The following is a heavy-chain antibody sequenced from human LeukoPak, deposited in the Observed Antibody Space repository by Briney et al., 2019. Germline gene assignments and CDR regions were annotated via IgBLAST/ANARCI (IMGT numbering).Heavy chain of an antibody. D-gene: IGHD6-6*01. CDR2: INPNSGGT. V-gene: IGHV1-2*02. J-gene: IGHJ4*02. CDR1: GYTFTGYY. Sequence: GASVKVSCKASGYTFTGYYMHWVRQAPGQGLEWMGWINPNSGGTNYAQKFQGRVTMTRDTSISTAYMELSRLRSDDTAVYYCARGNSSSSYYFDYWGQGTLVTVSS. CDR3: ARGNSSSSYYFDY.